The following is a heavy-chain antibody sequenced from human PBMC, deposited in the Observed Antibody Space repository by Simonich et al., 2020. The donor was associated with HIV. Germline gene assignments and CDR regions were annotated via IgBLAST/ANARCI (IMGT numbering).Heavy chain of an antibody. CDR1: GGSISSSNW. D-gene: IGHD1-20*01. V-gene: IGHV4-4*02. Sequence: QVQLQESGPGLVKPSGTLSLTCAVSGGSISSSNWWSWVRQPPGKGLEWIGEIYHSGSTKYNPSLKSRVSISVDNSKNEFSLKLSSVTAADTAVYFCARLFNWNDGSTFDIWGQGTMVTVSS. CDR2: IYHSGST. CDR3: ARLFNWNDGSTFDI. J-gene: IGHJ3*02.